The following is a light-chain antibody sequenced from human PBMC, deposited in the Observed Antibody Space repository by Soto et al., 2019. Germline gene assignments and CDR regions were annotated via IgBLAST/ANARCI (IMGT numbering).Light chain of an antibody. J-gene: IGKJ3*01. Sequence: DIQMTQSPSSLSASVGDRVSITCRASQSISSYLNWYQQKPGKAPKLLIYTASSLQSGVPSRFSGGGSGTDFTLTITNLQPEDFATYYCQQSYSTPFNFGPGTKVDLK. CDR2: TAS. CDR1: QSISSY. CDR3: QQSYSTPFN. V-gene: IGKV1-39*01.